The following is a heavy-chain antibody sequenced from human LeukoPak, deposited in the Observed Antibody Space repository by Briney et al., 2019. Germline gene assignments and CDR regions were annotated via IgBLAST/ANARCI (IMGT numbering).Heavy chain of an antibody. V-gene: IGHV1-69*02. Sequence: GASVKVSCKASGGTFSSYTISWVRQAPGQGLEWMGRIIPILGIANYAQKFQGRVTITADESTSTAYMELSSLRSEDTAVYYCAMTIFGVVIIAGWFDPWGQGTLVTVSS. CDR1: GGTFSSYT. J-gene: IGHJ5*02. D-gene: IGHD3-3*01. CDR3: AMTIFGVVIIAGWFDP. CDR2: IIPILGIA.